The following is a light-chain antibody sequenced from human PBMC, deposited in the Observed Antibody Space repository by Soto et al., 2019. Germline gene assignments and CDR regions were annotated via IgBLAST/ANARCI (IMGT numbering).Light chain of an antibody. CDR1: QSVSSY. J-gene: IGKJ3*01. V-gene: IGKV3-11*01. CDR2: DAS. Sequence: EIVLTQSPATLSLSPGERATLSCRASQSVSSYLAWYQQKPGQAPRLLIYDASNKATVIPARFSGSGSGTDFTLTISSLEPEDFAVYYCQRRSNWPITFGPGTKVDIK. CDR3: QRRSNWPIT.